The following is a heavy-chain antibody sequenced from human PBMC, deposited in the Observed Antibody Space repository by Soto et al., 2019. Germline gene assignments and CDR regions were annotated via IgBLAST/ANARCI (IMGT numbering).Heavy chain of an antibody. Sequence: QVQLVESGGGVVQPGRSLRLSCAASGFTFSSYAMHWVRQAPGKGLEWVAVISYDGSDKYYADSVKGRFTISRDNSKNTLNPQMNSLRADDTAVYYCAKALGELSPESSDYWGQGTLITVSS. D-gene: IGHD3-16*02. V-gene: IGHV3-30*18. CDR3: AKALGELSPESSDY. CDR1: GFTFSSYA. CDR2: ISYDGSDK. J-gene: IGHJ4*02.